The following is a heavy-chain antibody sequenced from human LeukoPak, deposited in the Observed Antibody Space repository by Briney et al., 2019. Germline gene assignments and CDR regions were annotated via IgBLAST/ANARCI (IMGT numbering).Heavy chain of an antibody. CDR3: ARHGYSYGAGYYYYYYGMDV. V-gene: IGHV4-34*01. J-gene: IGHJ6*02. Sequence: SETLSLTCAVYGGSFSGYYWSWIRQPPGKGLEWIGEINHSGSTNYNPSLKSRVTISVDTSKNQFSLKLSSVTAADTAVYYCARHGYSYGAGYYYYYYGMDVWGQGTTVTVSS. D-gene: IGHD5-18*01. CDR2: INHSGST. CDR1: GGSFSGYY.